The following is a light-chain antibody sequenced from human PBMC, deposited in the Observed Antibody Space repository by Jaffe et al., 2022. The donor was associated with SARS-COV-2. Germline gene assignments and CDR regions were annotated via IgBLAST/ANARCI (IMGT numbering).Light chain of an antibody. CDR2: GAS. J-gene: IGKJ1*01. Sequence: ETVLTQSPGTLSLSPGERATLSCRASQSVSSSYVAWYQQKPGQAPRLLMYGASSRATGIPDRFSGSGSGTDFTLTISRLEPEDFAVYYCQQYGSSPWTFGQGTKVEI. V-gene: IGKV3-20*01. CDR1: QSVSSSY. CDR3: QQYGSSPWT.